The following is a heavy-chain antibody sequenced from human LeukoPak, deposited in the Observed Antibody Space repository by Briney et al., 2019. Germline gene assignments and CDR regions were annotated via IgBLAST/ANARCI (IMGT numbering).Heavy chain of an antibody. CDR1: GFSFTSYA. D-gene: IGHD2-15*01. V-gene: IGHV3-23*01. Sequence: GGSLRLSCAASGFSFTSYAMSWVRQAPGKALEWLSRISESDGTTHYADSVQGRFTISRDNSENTLFLQMISLRVDDTAVYYCAKGGWLDNWGQGTLVTVSS. CDR2: ISESDGTT. J-gene: IGHJ4*02. CDR3: AKGGWLDN.